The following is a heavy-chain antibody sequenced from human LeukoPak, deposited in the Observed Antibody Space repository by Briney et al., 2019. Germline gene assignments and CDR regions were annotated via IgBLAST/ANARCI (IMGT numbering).Heavy chain of an antibody. CDR1: GFTFSSYA. J-gene: IGHJ4*02. CDR2: ISGSGGST. V-gene: IGHV3-23*01. CDR3: AKPGIAVAGTGD. Sequence: GGSLRLSCAAPGFTFSSYAMSWVRQAPGEGLEWVSAISGSGGSTYYADSVKGRFTISRDNSKNTLYLQMNSLRAEDTAVYYCAKPGIAVAGTGDWGQGTLVTVSS. D-gene: IGHD6-19*01.